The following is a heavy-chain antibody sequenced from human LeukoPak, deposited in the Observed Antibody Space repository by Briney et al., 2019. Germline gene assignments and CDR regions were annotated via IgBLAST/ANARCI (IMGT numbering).Heavy chain of an antibody. Sequence: ASVKVSCKASGYTFTSYAMHWVRQAPGQRLEWMGWINAGNGNTKYSQKFQGRDTITRDTSASTAYMELSSLRSEDTAVYYCARGPPYSYGYEEFDYWGQGTLVTVSS. CDR3: ARGPPYSYGYEEFDY. CDR1: GYTFTSYA. V-gene: IGHV1-3*01. CDR2: INAGNGNT. D-gene: IGHD5-18*01. J-gene: IGHJ4*02.